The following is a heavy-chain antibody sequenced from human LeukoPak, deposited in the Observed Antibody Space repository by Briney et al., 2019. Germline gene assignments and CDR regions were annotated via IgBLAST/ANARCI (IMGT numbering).Heavy chain of an antibody. J-gene: IGHJ4*02. V-gene: IGHV4-39*07. CDR3: ARGTGLELPFDY. Sequence: SETLSFTCTVSGGSISSSSYYWGWIRQPPGKGLEWIGSIYYSGSTYYNPSLKSRVTISVDASKNQFSLKLSSVTAADTAVYYCARGTGLELPFDYWGQGTLVTVSS. D-gene: IGHD1-7*01. CDR2: IYYSGST. CDR1: GGSISSSSYY.